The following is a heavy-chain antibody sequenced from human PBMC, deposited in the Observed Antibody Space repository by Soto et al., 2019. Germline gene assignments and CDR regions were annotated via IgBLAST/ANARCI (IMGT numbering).Heavy chain of an antibody. J-gene: IGHJ5*02. V-gene: IGHV3-23*01. CDR1: VFTFSSYA. D-gene: IGHD6-13*01. Sequence: GWSLRLSCASPVFTFSSYAMSWVRQAPGKGLEWVSAISGSGGSTYYADSVKGRFTISRDNSKNTLYLQMNSLRAEDTAVYYCAGGSSSVDWFDPWGQGTLVTVSS. CDR2: ISGSGGST. CDR3: AGGSSSVDWFDP.